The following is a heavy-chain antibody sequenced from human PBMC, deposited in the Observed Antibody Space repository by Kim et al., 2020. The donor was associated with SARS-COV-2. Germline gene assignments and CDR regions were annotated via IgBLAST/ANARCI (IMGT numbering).Heavy chain of an antibody. J-gene: IGHJ3*01. CDR1: GFTVSFNL. CDR3: ARDSEYGAFDF. Sequence: GGSLRLSCAASGFTVSFNLFSWVRQAPGKGLECVSVIYSGGNTHYADSVKGRFSISRDDSGTTLYLQMSNLGAGDTAVYYCARDSEYGAFDFWGQGTMVTVS. D-gene: IGHD3-10*01. V-gene: IGHV3-53*01. CDR2: IYSGGNT.